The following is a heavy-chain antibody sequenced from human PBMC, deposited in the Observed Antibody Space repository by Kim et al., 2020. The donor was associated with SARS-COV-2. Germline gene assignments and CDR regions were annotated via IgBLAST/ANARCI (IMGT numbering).Heavy chain of an antibody. CDR2: ISYDGSNK. CDR3: VKEVESCSGGSCYSGPYYFDY. CDR1: GFTFSSYG. Sequence: GGSLRLSCAASGFTFSSYGMHWVRQAPGKGLEWVAVISYDGSNKYYADSVKGRFTISRDNSKNTLYLQMNSLRAEDTAVYYCVKEVESCSGGSCYSGPYYFDYWGQGTLVTVSS. D-gene: IGHD2-15*01. V-gene: IGHV3-30*18. J-gene: IGHJ4*02.